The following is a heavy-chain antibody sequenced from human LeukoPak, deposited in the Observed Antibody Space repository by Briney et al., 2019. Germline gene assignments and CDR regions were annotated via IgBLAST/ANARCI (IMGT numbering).Heavy chain of an antibody. Sequence: GGSLRLSCAASGFTFSSYAMHWVRQAPGKGLEWVAVISYDGSNKYYADSVKGRFTISRDNSKNTVYLQMNSLRGEDTALYHCARGPSIAAPGDKFDYWGQGTLVTVSS. CDR2: ISYDGSNK. CDR3: ARGPSIAAPGDKFDY. V-gene: IGHV3-30-3*01. CDR1: GFTFSSYA. D-gene: IGHD6-13*01. J-gene: IGHJ4*02.